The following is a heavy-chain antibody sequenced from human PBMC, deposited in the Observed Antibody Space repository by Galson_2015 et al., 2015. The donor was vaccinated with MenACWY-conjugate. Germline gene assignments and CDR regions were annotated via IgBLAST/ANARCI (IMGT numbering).Heavy chain of an antibody. CDR3: ARDVDTAMTFDY. J-gene: IGHJ4*02. D-gene: IGHD5-18*01. V-gene: IGHV1-3*01. CDR1: GYTFTSYA. Sequence: SVKVSCKASGYTFTSYAMHWVRQAPGQRLEWMGWINAGNGNTKYSQKFQGRVTITRDTSASTVYMELSSLRSEDTAVYYCARDVDTAMTFDYWGQGTLVTVSS. CDR2: INAGNGNT.